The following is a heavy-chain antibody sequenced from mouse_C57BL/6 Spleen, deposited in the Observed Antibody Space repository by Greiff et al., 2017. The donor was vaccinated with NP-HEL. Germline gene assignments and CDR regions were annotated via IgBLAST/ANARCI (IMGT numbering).Heavy chain of an antibody. V-gene: IGHV3-6*01. CDR2: ISYDGSN. CDR1: GYSITSGYY. CDR3: AREGYDWVFAY. J-gene: IGHJ3*01. D-gene: IGHD2-2*01. Sequence: DVQLQESGPGLVKPSQSLSLTCSVTGYSITSGYYWNWIRQFPGNKLEWMGYISYDGSNNYNPSLKNRISITRDTSKNQFFLKLNAVTTEDTATYYCAREGYDWVFAYWGQGTLVTVS.